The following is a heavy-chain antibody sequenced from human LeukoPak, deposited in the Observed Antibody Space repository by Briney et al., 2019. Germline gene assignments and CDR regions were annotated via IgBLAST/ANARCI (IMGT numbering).Heavy chain of an antibody. CDR2: INPNSGGT. CDR3: ARGRGFGELLIY. CDR1: GYTFTGYY. Sequence: GASGKVSCKASGYTFTGYYMHWVRQASGQGLEWMGWINPNSGGTNYAQKFQGRVTMTRDTSISTAYMELSRLRSDDTAVYYCARGRGFGELLIYWGQGTLVTVSS. D-gene: IGHD3-10*01. J-gene: IGHJ4*02. V-gene: IGHV1-2*02.